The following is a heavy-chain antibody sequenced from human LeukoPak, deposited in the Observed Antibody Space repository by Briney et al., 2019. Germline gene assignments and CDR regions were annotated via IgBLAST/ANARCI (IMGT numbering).Heavy chain of an antibody. CDR1: GFTVSSNY. J-gene: IGHJ4*02. Sequence: GGSLRLSCAASGFTVSSNYMSWVRQAPGKGLEWVSVIYSGGSTYYADSVKGRFTISRDNSKNTLYLQMNSLRAEDTAVYERGSVASGARIAGYSGQGTLLTVSS. V-gene: IGHV3-66*02. CDR2: IYSGGST. D-gene: IGHD6-13*01. CDR3: GSVASGARIAGY.